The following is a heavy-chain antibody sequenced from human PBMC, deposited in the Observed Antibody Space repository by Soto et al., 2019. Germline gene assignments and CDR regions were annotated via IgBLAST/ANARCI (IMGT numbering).Heavy chain of an antibody. J-gene: IGHJ5*02. CDR2: INPSSGET. CDR3: ARDWYPRFDP. V-gene: IGHV1-18*01. Sequence: QLRLVQSGGEVRTPGASVKVSCKASGYTFSSYGITWVRQAPGQGLEWLGWINPSSGETNYAQKCQGRVTVTTDTSTTTGYMELRNLTFDDTAVYYCARDWYPRFDPWGQGTLVTVSS. CDR1: GYTFSSYG. D-gene: IGHD6-13*01.